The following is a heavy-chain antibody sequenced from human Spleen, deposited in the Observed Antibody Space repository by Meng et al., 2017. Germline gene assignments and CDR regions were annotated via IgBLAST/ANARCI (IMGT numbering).Heavy chain of an antibody. CDR2: IYHSGST. J-gene: IGHJ4*02. Sequence: QVQLKESGPGLVKPSGTLSLTCAVSGGSISNSYWWSWVRQPPGQGLEWIGEIYHSGSTNYNPSLKSRVTISVDKSKNQFSLNLSSVTAADTAVYYCARWDRSGSYQVYWGQGTLVTVSS. V-gene: IGHV4-4*02. CDR1: GGSISNSYW. CDR3: ARWDRSGSYQVY. D-gene: IGHD1-26*01.